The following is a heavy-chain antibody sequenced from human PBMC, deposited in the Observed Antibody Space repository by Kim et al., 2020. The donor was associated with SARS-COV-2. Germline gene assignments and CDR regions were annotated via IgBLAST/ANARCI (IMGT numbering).Heavy chain of an antibody. CDR3: AREGRGSGRYGTGY. CDR1: GGSFSGYY. Sequence: SETLSLTCAVYGGSFSGYYWSWIRQPPGKGLEWIGEINHSGSTNYNPSLKSRVTISVDTSKNQFSLKLSSVTAADTAVYYCAREGRGSGRYGTGYWGQGTLVTVSS. V-gene: IGHV4-34*01. CDR2: INHSGST. D-gene: IGHD6-19*01. J-gene: IGHJ4*02.